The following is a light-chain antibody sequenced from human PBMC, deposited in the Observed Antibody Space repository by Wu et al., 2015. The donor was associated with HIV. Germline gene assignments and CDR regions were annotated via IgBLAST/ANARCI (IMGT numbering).Light chain of an antibody. CDR2: AAS. V-gene: IGKV3-20*01. CDR3: QQYRMSSS. CDR1: QSIRSAY. Sequence: EIVLTQSPGSLSLSPGERATLSCRASQSIRSAYLAWYQQKPGQAPRLLIYAASSRATSIPDRFSGTGSGTDFTLTISRLESEDSAVYYCQQYRMSSSFGGGTQGGDQ. J-gene: IGKJ4*01.